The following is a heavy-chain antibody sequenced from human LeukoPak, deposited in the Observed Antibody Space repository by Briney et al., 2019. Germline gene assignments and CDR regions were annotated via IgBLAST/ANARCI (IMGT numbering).Heavy chain of an antibody. CDR3: ARDDYGDSFDY. CDR2: IWYDGSNK. D-gene: IGHD4-17*01. Sequence: GGSLRLSCAASGFTFSSYGMHWVRQAPGKGLEWVAVIWYDGSNKYYADSVKGRFTISRDNSKNTLYLQVNSLRAEDTAVYYCARDDYGDSFDYWGQGTLVTVSS. CDR1: GFTFSSYG. V-gene: IGHV3-33*01. J-gene: IGHJ4*02.